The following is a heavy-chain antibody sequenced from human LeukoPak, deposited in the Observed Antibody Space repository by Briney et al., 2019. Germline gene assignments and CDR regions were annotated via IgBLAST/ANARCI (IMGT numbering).Heavy chain of an antibody. Sequence: ASVRVSCKASGYTFSVYGINWVRQAPGQGLEWMGWISDYNGNTNYAQKVQGRVTMTTDTSTSTAYMELRGLRSDDTAVYYCARDPRLVIPRYYYYYGMDVRGQGTTVTVSS. V-gene: IGHV1-18*01. CDR1: GYTFSVYG. J-gene: IGHJ6*02. CDR3: ARDPRLVIPRYYYYYGMDV. D-gene: IGHD6-19*01. CDR2: ISDYNGNT.